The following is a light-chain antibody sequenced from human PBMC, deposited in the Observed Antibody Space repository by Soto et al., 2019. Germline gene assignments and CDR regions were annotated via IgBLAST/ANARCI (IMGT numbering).Light chain of an antibody. V-gene: IGKV3-20*01. CDR3: QQYGSSGT. Sequence: VMTQSPATLSVSPGERATLSCRASRGIGSTLAWYQQKPGQAPRLLIYGASNRATGIPDRFSGSGSGTDFTLTISRLEPEDFAVYYCQQYGSSGTFGQGTKVDIK. CDR1: RGIGST. J-gene: IGKJ1*01. CDR2: GAS.